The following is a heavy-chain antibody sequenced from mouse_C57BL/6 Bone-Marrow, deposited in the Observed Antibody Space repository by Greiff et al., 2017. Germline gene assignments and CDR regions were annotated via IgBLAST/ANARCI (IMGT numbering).Heavy chain of an antibody. D-gene: IGHD1-1*01. CDR2: IDPANGNT. CDR1: GFNIKNTY. J-gene: IGHJ2*01. Sequence: EAQRVESVAELVRPGASVKLSCTASGFNIKNTYMHWVKQRPEQGLEWIGRIDPANGNTKYAPKFQGKATITADTSSNTAYLQLSSLTSEDTAIYYCARLDTTVVAAPYFDYWGQGTTLTVSS. V-gene: IGHV14-3*01. CDR3: ARLDTTVVAAPYFDY.